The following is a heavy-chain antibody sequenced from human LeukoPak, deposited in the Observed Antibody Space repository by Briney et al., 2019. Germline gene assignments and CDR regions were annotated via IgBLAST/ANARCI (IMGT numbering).Heavy chain of an antibody. V-gene: IGHV4-59*01. CDR1: GGSISSYY. CDR3: ARGGIGVITTYFDY. J-gene: IGHJ4*02. Sequence: SETLSLTCTVSGGSISSYYWSWIRQPPGKGLEWIGYIYYSGSTNYNPSLKSRVTISVDTSKNQFSLKLSSVTAADTAVYYCARGGIGVITTYFDYWGQGTLVTVSS. CDR2: IYYSGST. D-gene: IGHD3-22*01.